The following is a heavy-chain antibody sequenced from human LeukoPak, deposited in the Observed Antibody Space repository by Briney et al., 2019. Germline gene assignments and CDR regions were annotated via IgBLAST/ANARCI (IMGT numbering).Heavy chain of an antibody. Sequence: ASVKVSCKTSGYTFTSYYMHWVRQAPGQGLEWMVIINPSGGSTTYAQKFQGRVTMTRDTSTNTVYMELTSLRSEDTAVYYCARGYDSSSWYVRPRAPQQPTSPFDYWGPGTLVTVSS. D-gene: IGHD6-13*01. CDR1: GYTFTSYY. CDR3: ARGYDSSSWYVRPRAPQQPTSPFDY. J-gene: IGHJ4*02. CDR2: INPSGGST. V-gene: IGHV1-46*01.